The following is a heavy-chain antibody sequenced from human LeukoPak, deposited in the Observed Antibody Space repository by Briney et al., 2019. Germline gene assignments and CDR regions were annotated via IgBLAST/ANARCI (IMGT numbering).Heavy chain of an antibody. V-gene: IGHV3-23*01. CDR1: GFTFSTFA. J-gene: IGHJ4*02. CDR3: AKSMVRGVIIVNYFDY. Sequence: GGSLRLSCAASGFTFSTFAMSWVHQAPGKGLEWVSAISGSGGSTYYADSVKGRFTISRDNSKNTLYLQMNSLRAEDTAVYYCAKSMVRGVIIVNYFDYWGQGTLVTVSS. CDR2: ISGSGGST. D-gene: IGHD3-10*01.